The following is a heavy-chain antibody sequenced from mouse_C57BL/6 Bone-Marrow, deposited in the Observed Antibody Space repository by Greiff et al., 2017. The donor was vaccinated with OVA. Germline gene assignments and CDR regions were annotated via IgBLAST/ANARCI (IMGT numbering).Heavy chain of an antibody. CDR1: GYTFTSYG. V-gene: IGHV1-81*01. CDR2: IYPRSGNT. J-gene: IGHJ3*01. D-gene: IGHD2-3*01. CDR3: ARGGWLLRAFAY. Sequence: VQLVESGAELARPGASVKLSCKASGYTFTSYGISWVKQRTGQGLEWIGEIYPRSGNTYYNEKFKGKATLTADKSSSTAYMELRSLTSEDSAVYFCARGGWLLRAFAYWGQGTLVTVSA.